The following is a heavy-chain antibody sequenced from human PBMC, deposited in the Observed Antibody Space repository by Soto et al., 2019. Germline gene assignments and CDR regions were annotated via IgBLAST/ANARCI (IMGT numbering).Heavy chain of an antibody. CDR1: GYTLTQLS. CDR3: ATGRVLGYCSGGSCHDAFDI. CDR2: FDPEDGET. V-gene: IGHV1-24*01. Sequence: ASVKVSCNFSGYTLTQLSIHCVRQAPGKGLEWMGGFDPEDGETIYAQKFQGRVTMTEGTSTDTAYMELSSMRSEDTAVYYCATGRVLGYCSGGSCHDAFDIWGQGTMVTVSS. D-gene: IGHD2-15*01. J-gene: IGHJ3*02.